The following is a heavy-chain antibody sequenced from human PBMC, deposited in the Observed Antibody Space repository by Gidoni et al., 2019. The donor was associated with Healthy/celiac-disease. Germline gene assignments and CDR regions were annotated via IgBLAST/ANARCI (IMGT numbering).Heavy chain of an antibody. CDR1: GGTFSSYA. Sequence: VQLVQAGAEVKKPGSSVKVSCKASGGTFSSYAISWVRQAPGQVLEWMGGIIPIFGTANSSQKFQGRVTITADKSTSTAYMELSSLRSEDTAVYYCAHSNYYYSMDVWGKGTTVTVSS. D-gene: IGHD4-4*01. V-gene: IGHV1-69*06. CDR3: AHSNYYYSMDV. J-gene: IGHJ6*03. CDR2: IIPIFGTA.